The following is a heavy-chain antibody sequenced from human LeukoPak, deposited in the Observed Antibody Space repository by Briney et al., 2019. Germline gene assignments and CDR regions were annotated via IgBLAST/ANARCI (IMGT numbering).Heavy chain of an antibody. Sequence: PGGSLRLPCAASGFTFSSYWMSWVRQAPGKGLEWVANIKQDGSEEYYVDSVKGRFTISRDNAKKSLYLQMNSLRAEDTAVYYCARHLSGVTGYTYGRGIDYWGQGTLVTVSS. V-gene: IGHV3-7*01. J-gene: IGHJ4*02. CDR2: IKQDGSEE. CDR3: ARHLSGVTGYTYGRGIDY. D-gene: IGHD5-18*01. CDR1: GFTFSSYW.